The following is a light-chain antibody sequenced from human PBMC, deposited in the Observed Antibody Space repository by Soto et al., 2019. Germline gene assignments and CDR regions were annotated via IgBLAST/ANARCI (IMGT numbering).Light chain of an antibody. J-gene: IGLJ2*01. Sequence: QSVLTQPPSASGTPGQRVTMSCYGRSSNVGSNFVYWYQQLPETAPRLLIYRNDQRPSGVPDRFSASKSATSASLAITGLRSEDEAEDFCAAWDDSLATLVFGAGTKLTVL. CDR1: SSNVGSNF. CDR3: AAWDDSLATLV. CDR2: RND. V-gene: IGLV1-47*01.